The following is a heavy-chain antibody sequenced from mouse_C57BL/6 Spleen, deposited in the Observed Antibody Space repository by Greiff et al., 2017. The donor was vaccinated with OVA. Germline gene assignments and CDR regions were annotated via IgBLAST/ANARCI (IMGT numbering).Heavy chain of an antibody. D-gene: IGHD2-4*01. CDR3: EQEDYDGRFAY. CDR1: GYSFTGYY. V-gene: IGHV1-42*01. J-gene: IGHJ3*01. Sequence: VQLQQSGPELVKPGASVKISCKASGYSFTGYYMNWVKQSPEKSLEWIGEINPSTGGTTYNQKFKAKATLTVDKSSSTAYMQLKSLTSEDSAVDYCEQEDYDGRFAYWGQGTLVTVSA. CDR2: INPSTGGT.